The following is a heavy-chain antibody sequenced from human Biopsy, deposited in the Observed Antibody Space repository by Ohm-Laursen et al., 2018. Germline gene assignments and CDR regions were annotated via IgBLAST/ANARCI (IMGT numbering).Heavy chain of an antibody. D-gene: IGHD1-14*01. CDR2: ISDDGRNK. V-gene: IGHV3-30*18. CDR1: GFSFSISS. CDR3: AKDLRNNNGGIEE. J-gene: IGHJ4*02. Sequence: SSLSLSCAASGFSFSISSMHWVRQAPGKGLGRVAVISDDGRNKYYVDPVKGRFIISRDNSKNTLFLQMNNLRAEDTAVFYCAKDLRNNNGGIEEWGQGTLVTVSS.